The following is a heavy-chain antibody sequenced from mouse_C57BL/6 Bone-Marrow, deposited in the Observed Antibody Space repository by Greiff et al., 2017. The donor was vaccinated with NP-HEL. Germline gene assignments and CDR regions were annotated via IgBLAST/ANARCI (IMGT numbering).Heavy chain of an antibody. V-gene: IGHV1-26*01. D-gene: IGHD2-5*01. J-gene: IGHJ2*01. Sequence: EVQLQQSGPELVKPGASVKISCKASGYTFTDYYMNWVKQSHGKSLEWIGDINPNNGGTSYNQKFKGKATLTVDKSSSTAYMELRSLTSEDSAVYYCAFYYSNYVPDYWGQGTTLTVSS. CDR3: AFYYSNYVPDY. CDR1: GYTFTDYY. CDR2: INPNNGGT.